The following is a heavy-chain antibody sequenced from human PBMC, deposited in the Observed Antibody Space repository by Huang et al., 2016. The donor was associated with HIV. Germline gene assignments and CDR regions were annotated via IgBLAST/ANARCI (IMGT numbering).Heavy chain of an antibody. CDR3: ARDWSFGSSTSPAD. V-gene: IGHV1-2*02. CDR2: IKPKRGGT. J-gene: IGHJ4*02. D-gene: IGHD6-6*01. CDR1: GYTFTDSN. Sequence: QVQLVQSGAEVKNPGASVRVSCKASGYTFTDSNIHWVRQAPGQGLGWMGWIKPKRGGTSYAQRFQGRITMTRDTTISTVHMDLRRIQSDDTAVYFCARDWSFGSSTSPADWGQGTLVTVSS.